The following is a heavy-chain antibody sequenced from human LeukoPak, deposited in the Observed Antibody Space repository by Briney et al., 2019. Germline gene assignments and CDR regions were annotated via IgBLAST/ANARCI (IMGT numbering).Heavy chain of an antibody. CDR1: GGTFSSYA. CDR3: ARDGRDPNCSSTSCYGGAYYYYYMDV. Sequence: SVKVSCKASGGTFSSYAISWVRQAPGQGLEWMGGTIPIFGTANYAQKFQGRVTITTDESTSTAYMELSSLRSEDTAVYYCARDGRDPNCSSTSCYGGAYYYYYMDVWGKGTTVTVSS. CDR2: TIPIFGTA. D-gene: IGHD2-2*01. V-gene: IGHV1-69*05. J-gene: IGHJ6*03.